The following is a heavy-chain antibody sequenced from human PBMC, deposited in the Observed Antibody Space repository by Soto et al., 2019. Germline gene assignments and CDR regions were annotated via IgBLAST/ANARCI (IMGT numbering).Heavy chain of an antibody. CDR2: IYYSGST. CDR3: ARRNYDFWSGYYLDYYGMDV. V-gene: IGHV4-39*01. CDR1: GGSISSSSYY. Sequence: LSETLSLTCTVSGGSISSSSYYWGWIRQPPGKGLEWIGSIYYSGSTYYNPSLKSRVTISVDTSKKQFSLKLSSVTAADTAVYYCARRNYDFWSGYYLDYYGMDVWGQGTTVT. J-gene: IGHJ6*02. D-gene: IGHD3-3*01.